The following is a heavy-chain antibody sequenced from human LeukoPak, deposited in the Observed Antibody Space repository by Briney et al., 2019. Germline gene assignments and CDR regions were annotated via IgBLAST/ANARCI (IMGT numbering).Heavy chain of an antibody. CDR3: AKSVGKFCGGDCYALDY. J-gene: IGHJ4*02. CDR2: ISGGGLNT. V-gene: IGHV3-23*01. D-gene: IGHD2-21*02. Sequence: PGGSLRLSCAASRFTFTNYAMSWVRQAPGEGLEWVSAISGGGLNTYHADSVKGRFTISRDNSKNTLYLQLNSLRAEDTAIYYCAKSVGKFCGGDCYALDYWGQGTLVTVSS. CDR1: RFTFTNYA.